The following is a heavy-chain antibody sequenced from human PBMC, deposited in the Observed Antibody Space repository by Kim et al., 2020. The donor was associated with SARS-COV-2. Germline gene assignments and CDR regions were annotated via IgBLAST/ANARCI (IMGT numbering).Heavy chain of an antibody. V-gene: IGHV1-69*13. CDR3: ARSRTWIRFAATPYYFDY. D-gene: IGHD5-18*01. CDR2: IIPIFGTA. J-gene: IGHJ4*02. CDR1: GGTFSSYA. Sequence: SVKVSCKASGGTFSSYAISWVRQAPGQGLEWMGGIIPIFGTANYAQKFQGRVTITADESTSTAYMELSSLRSEDTAVYYCARSRTWIRFAATPYYFDYWGQGTLVTVSS.